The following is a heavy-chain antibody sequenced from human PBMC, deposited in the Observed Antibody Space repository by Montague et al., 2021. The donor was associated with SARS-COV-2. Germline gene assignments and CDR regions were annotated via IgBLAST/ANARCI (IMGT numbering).Heavy chain of an antibody. D-gene: IGHD3-10*01. CDR3: ARLGDGVVPSPILGVGPYYSYYYMDV. J-gene: IGHJ6*03. CDR2: IHHGGST. CDR1: GGSFSTYS. Sequence: SETLSLTCAVHGGSFSTYSWNWIRQPPGKGLEWIGEIHHGGSTNYSPSLKSRVTISADTSKNQFSLELTSVAAADTAVYYCARLGDGVVPSPILGVGPYYSYYYMDVWGKGTTVTVSS. V-gene: IGHV4-34*01.